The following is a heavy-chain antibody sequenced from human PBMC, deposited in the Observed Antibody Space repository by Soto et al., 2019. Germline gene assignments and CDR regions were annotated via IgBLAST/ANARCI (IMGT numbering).Heavy chain of an antibody. J-gene: IGHJ5*02. D-gene: IGHD6-13*01. CDR2: IYYSGST. Sequence: QLQLQESGPGLVKPSETLSLTCTVSGGSISSSSYYWGWIRQPPGKGLEWIGSIYYSGSTYYNPSLKSRVTISVDTSKNQFSLKLSSVTAADTAVYYCARHLPPRSLRSYSSSWYSNWFDPWGQGTLVTVSS. CDR1: GGSISSSSYY. V-gene: IGHV4-39*01. CDR3: ARHLPPRSLRSYSSSWYSNWFDP.